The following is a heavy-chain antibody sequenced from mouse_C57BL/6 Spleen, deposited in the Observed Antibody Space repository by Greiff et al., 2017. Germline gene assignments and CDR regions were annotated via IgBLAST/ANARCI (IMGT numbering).Heavy chain of an antibody. CDR3: ASTTTVVATNFDV. D-gene: IGHD1-1*01. J-gene: IGHJ1*03. CDR1: GYTFTSYW. CDR2: INPSNGGT. V-gene: IGHV1-53*01. Sequence: VQLQQPGTELVKPGASVKLSCKASGYTFTSYWLHWVKQRPGQGLEWIGNINPSNGGTNYNEKFKSKATLTVDKSSSTAYMQLSSLTSEDSAVYYCASTTTVVATNFDVWGTGTTVTVSS.